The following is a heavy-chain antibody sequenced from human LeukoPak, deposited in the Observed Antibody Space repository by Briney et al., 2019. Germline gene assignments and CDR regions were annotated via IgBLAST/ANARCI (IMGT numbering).Heavy chain of an antibody. CDR2: IYYSGNT. D-gene: IGHD3-22*01. V-gene: IGHV4-59*08. Sequence: SETLSLTCTVSGGSISSYYWNWIRQPPGKGLEWIGYIYYSGNTNYNPSLKSRVTISVDTSKNQFSLKLSSVTAADTAVYYCASGPKAYYDSSGKYNWFDPWGQGTLVTVSS. CDR3: ASGPKAYYDSSGKYNWFDP. J-gene: IGHJ5*02. CDR1: GGSISSYY.